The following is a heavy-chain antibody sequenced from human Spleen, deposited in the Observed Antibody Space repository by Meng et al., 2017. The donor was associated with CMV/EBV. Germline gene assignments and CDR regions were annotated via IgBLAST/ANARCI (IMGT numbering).Heavy chain of an antibody. Sequence: EVQVVESGGGLVKPGGSLRLSCAASGFTFSNAWMSWVRQAPGKGLEWVSSISSSSSYIYYADSVKGRFTISRDNAKNSLYLQMNSLRAEDTAVYYCARERGWNYRFDYWGQGTLVTVSS. D-gene: IGHD1-7*01. CDR1: GFTFSNAW. J-gene: IGHJ4*02. CDR2: ISSSSSYI. CDR3: ARERGWNYRFDY. V-gene: IGHV3-21*02.